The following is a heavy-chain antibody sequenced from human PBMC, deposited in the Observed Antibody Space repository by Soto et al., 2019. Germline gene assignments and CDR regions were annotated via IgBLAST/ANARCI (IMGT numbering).Heavy chain of an antibody. D-gene: IGHD2-15*01. V-gene: IGHV4-30-4*01. J-gene: IGHJ6*02. CDR1: GGSISSGDYY. CDR3: ARALTRWNGMDV. CDR2: IYYSGST. Sequence: SETLSLTCTVSGGSISSGDYYWSWIRQPPGKGLEWIGYIYYSGSTYYNPSLKSRVTISVDTSKNQFSLKLSSVTAADTAVYYCARALTRWNGMDVWGQGTTVTVSS.